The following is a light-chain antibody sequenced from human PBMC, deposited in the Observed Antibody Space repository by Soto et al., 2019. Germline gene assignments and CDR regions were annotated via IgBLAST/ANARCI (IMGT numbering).Light chain of an antibody. CDR2: DAS. J-gene: IGKJ4*01. Sequence: DIQMTQSPATLSASVGDRVTITCRASQPISSWLAWYHQKPGKAPKLLIYDASNLESGVPSRFTGRGSGAAFTLTITNLQPEDVGVYHCQQASSFPLTFGGGTKVDIK. CDR1: QPISSW. CDR3: QQASSFPLT. V-gene: IGKV1-5*01.